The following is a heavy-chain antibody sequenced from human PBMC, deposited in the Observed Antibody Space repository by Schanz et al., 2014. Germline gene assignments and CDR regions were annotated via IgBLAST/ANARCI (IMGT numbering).Heavy chain of an antibody. CDR1: GYTLKDHA. J-gene: IGHJ4*02. D-gene: IGHD6-13*01. V-gene: IGHV1-46*02. CDR3: ARDGEAAAGCDY. Sequence: QVQLVQSGPEVKKPGASVKVSCQASGYTLKDHAMHWVRQAPGQGLEWMGRIIPILGITNVAQTFQGRVTMTRDTSTSTVYMELSSLRSEDTAVYYCARDGEAAAGCDYWGQGTLVTVSS. CDR2: IIPILGIT.